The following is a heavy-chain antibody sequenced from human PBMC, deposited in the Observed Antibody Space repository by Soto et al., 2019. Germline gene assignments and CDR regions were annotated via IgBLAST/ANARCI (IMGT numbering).Heavy chain of an antibody. CDR2: ISYDGSNK. CDR1: GFTFSSYA. J-gene: IGHJ6*02. Sequence: QVQLVESGGGVVQPGRSLRLSCAASGFTFSSYAMHWVRQAPGKGLEWVAVISYDGSNKYYADSVKGRFTISRDNSKNTLYLQMNSLRAEDTAVYYCARAPGIAAAVADYYYYYGMDVWGQGTTVTVSS. CDR3: ARAPGIAAAVADYYYYYGMDV. V-gene: IGHV3-30-3*01. D-gene: IGHD6-13*01.